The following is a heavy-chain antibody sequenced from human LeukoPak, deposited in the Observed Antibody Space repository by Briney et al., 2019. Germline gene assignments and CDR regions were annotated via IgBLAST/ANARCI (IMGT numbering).Heavy chain of an antibody. Sequence: PGGSLRLSCAASGFTFSSYAMTWVRQAPGKGLEWGSVISGGGVASTNYADSVKGRFTISRDNSKNTLFLQMNSLRAEDTAVYYCAKHKSPYSFDYWGQGTLVSVSS. CDR2: ISGGGVAST. CDR1: GFTFSSYA. J-gene: IGHJ4*02. V-gene: IGHV3-23*01. CDR3: AKHKSPYSFDY.